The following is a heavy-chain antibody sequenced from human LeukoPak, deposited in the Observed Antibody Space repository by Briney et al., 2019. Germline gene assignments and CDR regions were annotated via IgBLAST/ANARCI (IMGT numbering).Heavy chain of an antibody. CDR2: IYYSGST. J-gene: IGHJ5*02. V-gene: IGHV4-39*07. Sequence: SETLSLTCTVSGGSISSNNYCWGWIRQPPGKGLEWIGIIYYSGSTYDNPSLKSRATISVDTSKNQFSLKLSSVTAADTAVYYCARVYCPNGVCYNSRGWFDPWGQGTLVTVSS. D-gene: IGHD2-8*01. CDR1: GGSISSNNYC. CDR3: ARVYCPNGVCYNSRGWFDP.